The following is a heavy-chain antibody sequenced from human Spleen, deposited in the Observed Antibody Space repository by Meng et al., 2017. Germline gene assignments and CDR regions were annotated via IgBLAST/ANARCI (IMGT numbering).Heavy chain of an antibody. Sequence: ASVKVSCKASGYTFTSYAMHWVRQAPGQRREGMGWINAGNGNTKYSQKFQGRVTITRDTSASTAYMELSSLRSEDTAVYYCARTRTTVTHYYYYGMDVWGQGTTVTVSS. CDR3: ARTRTTVTHYYYYGMDV. J-gene: IGHJ6*02. CDR2: INAGNGNT. V-gene: IGHV1-3*01. D-gene: IGHD4-17*01. CDR1: GYTFTSYA.